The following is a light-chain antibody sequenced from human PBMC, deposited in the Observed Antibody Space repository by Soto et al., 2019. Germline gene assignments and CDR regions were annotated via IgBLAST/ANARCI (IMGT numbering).Light chain of an antibody. Sequence: EIVLTQSPATLSLSPGERATLSCRASQSVSSYLAWYQQKPGQAPRLLIYDASNRATGIPARFSGSGSGTDFTLTISSVEPEDVAVYYCQQRSNWLMYTFGQGTKLEIK. CDR2: DAS. V-gene: IGKV3-11*01. J-gene: IGKJ2*01. CDR1: QSVSSY. CDR3: QQRSNWLMYT.